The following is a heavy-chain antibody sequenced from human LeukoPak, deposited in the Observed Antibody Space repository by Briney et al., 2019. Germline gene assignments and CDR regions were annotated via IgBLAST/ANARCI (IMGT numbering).Heavy chain of an antibody. CDR2: IYYSGST. J-gene: IGHJ4*02. D-gene: IGHD2/OR15-2a*01. V-gene: IGHV4-61*05. CDR3: ARGRFSYYFDY. Sequence: SETLSLTCTVSGGSISSSTYYWGWIRQPPGKGLEWIGYIYYSGSTNYNPSLKSRVTISVDTSKNQFSLKLSSVTAADTAVYYCARGRFSYYFDYWGQGTLVTVSS. CDR1: GGSISSSTYY.